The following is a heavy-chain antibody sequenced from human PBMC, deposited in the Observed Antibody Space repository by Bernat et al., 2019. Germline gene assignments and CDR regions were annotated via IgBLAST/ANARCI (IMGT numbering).Heavy chain of an antibody. CDR1: GYTFTAYC. CDR2: INPNTGGT. D-gene: IGHD3-3*01. Sequence: QVQLVQSGAEVKTPGASVKVSCKASGYTFTAYCIHWVRQAPGQGLEWMGWINPNTGGTNFAQNFPGRDTMTRDTSIRTPYMELSSLRPDDTALYYCARGPHNYDASERRFAPWGQGTLVTVSS. V-gene: IGHV1-2*02. CDR3: ARGPHNYDASERRFAP. J-gene: IGHJ5*02.